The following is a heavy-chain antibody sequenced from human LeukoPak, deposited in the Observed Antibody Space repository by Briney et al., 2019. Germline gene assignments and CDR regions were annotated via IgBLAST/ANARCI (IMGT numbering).Heavy chain of an antibody. CDR1: GFSLSSYW. V-gene: IGHV3-7*01. Sequence: GGSLRLSCAASGFSLSSYWMTWVRQAPGKGLEWVACINQDGSGRYCVDSVKGRFTISRDNAQNSMYLQMNSLRVEDTAVYYCTSWGDTTAEYFQRWGQSTLVTVSS. CDR2: INQDGSGR. CDR3: TSWGDTTAEYFQR. D-gene: IGHD2-21*02. J-gene: IGHJ1*01.